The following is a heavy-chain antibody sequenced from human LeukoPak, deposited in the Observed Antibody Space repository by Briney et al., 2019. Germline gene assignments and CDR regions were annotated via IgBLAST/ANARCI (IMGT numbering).Heavy chain of an antibody. CDR1: GGTFSSYA. Sequence: SVKVSCKASGGTFSSYAISWVRQAPGQRLEWMGGVIPMFATANYAPKFQDRVTITADESTSTAYMELRSLRSEDTAVYHCARGLHGDYGYFDYWGQGTLVTVSS. CDR3: ARGLHGDYGYFDY. V-gene: IGHV1-69*13. CDR2: VIPMFATA. D-gene: IGHD4-17*01. J-gene: IGHJ4*02.